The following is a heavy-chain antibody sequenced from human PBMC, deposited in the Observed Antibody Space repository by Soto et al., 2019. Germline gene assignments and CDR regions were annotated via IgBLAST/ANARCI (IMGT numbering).Heavy chain of an antibody. J-gene: IGHJ4*02. Sequence: SGPTLVNPTQTLTLTCTFPGFSLSTNGVGVGWIRQPPGKALEWLALIYWDDDKRYSPSLKSRLTITMDTSKNQVVLTMTNMDPVDTATYYCAHRIAAPGYFDYWSQGTLVTVSS. CDR1: GFSLSTNGVG. D-gene: IGHD6-6*01. CDR2: IYWDDDK. V-gene: IGHV2-5*02. CDR3: AHRIAAPGYFDY.